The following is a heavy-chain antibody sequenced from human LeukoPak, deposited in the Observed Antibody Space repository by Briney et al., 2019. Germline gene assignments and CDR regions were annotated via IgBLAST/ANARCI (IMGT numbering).Heavy chain of an antibody. V-gene: IGHV1-8*01. CDR1: GYTFTSYD. D-gene: IGHD4/OR15-4a*01. Sequence: ASVKVSCKASGYTFTSYDINWVRQATGQGLEWMGWMNPNSSNTGYAQKFQGRVTMTRNTTISKAYTELSSLRSEDTAVYYCARALYDYGAEGVVDYWGQGTLVTVSS. CDR3: ARALYDYGAEGVVDY. J-gene: IGHJ4*02. CDR2: MNPNSSNT.